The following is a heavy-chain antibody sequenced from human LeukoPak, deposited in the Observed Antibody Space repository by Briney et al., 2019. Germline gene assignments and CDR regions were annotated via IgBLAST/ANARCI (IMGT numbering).Heavy chain of an antibody. D-gene: IGHD5-18*01. CDR2: IYYSGST. J-gene: IGHJ4*02. V-gene: IGHV4-39*07. Sequence: SETLSLTCTVSGGSISSSSYYWGWIRQPPGKGLEWIGSIYYSGSTYYNPSLKSRVTISVDTSKNQFSLKLSSVTAADTAVYYCARDKGYSYGAIDYWGQGTLVTVSS. CDR1: GGSISSSSYY. CDR3: ARDKGYSYGAIDY.